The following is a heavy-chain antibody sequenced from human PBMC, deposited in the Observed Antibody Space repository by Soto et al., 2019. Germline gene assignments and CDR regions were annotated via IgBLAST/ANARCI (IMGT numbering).Heavy chain of an antibody. CDR2: IYYSGST. Sequence: QLQLQESGPGLVKPSETLSLTCTVSGGSISSSSYYWGWIRQPPGKGLEWIGSIYYSGSTYYNPSLKSRVTISVDTSKNQFSLKLSSVTAADTAVYYCARSRGTITFGGVIARAADFDYWGQGTLVTVSS. D-gene: IGHD3-16*02. CDR1: GGSISSSSYY. V-gene: IGHV4-39*01. CDR3: ARSRGTITFGGVIARAADFDY. J-gene: IGHJ4*02.